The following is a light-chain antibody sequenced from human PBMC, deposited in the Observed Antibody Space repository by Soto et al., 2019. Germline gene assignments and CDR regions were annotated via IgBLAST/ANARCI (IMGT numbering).Light chain of an antibody. Sequence: EIVLTQSPGTLSLSPGERATLSCRASQSVTSNYLGWYQQKPGQAPRLLIYGASSRATGIPDRFSGSGSGTDFTLTISRLEPEDVAVYYCQLYVTSPFTFGPGTKVDIK. CDR1: QSVTSNY. CDR3: QLYVTSPFT. CDR2: GAS. V-gene: IGKV3-20*01. J-gene: IGKJ3*01.